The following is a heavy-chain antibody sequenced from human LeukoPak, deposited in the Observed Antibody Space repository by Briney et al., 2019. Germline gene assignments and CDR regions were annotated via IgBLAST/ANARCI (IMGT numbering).Heavy chain of an antibody. D-gene: IGHD3-22*01. CDR1: GFTFSSYG. CDR3: ARPPASYYYDTSGSYGWGY. Sequence: GGSLRLSCAASGFTFSSYGMNWVRQAPGKGLEWVSSISGSSSYIYYADSVKGRFTISRDNAKNSLYLQMNSLRVEDTAVYYCARPPASYYYDTSGSYGWGYWGQGTLVTVSS. CDR2: ISGSSSYI. J-gene: IGHJ4*02. V-gene: IGHV3-21*01.